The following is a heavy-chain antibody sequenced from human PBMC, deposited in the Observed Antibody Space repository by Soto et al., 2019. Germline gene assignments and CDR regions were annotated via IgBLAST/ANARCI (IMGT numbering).Heavy chain of an antibody. V-gene: IGHV4-38-2*01. J-gene: IGHJ5*02. Sequence: PSETLSLTCAVSGYSISSGYFWGWIRQPPGRGLEWIGSIFHSGSTYYNPSLKSRVTISIDTSRNHFSLKLTSVTAADTAVYYCARGRVLPGGAHRKNWFDPWGQGTLVTVSS. CDR2: IFHSGST. CDR1: GYSISSGYF. CDR3: ARGRVLPGGAHRKNWFDP.